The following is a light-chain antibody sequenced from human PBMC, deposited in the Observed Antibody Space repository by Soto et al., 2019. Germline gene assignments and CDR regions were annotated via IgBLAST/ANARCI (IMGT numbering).Light chain of an antibody. CDR1: KIGSKS. Sequence: SYELTQPPSVSVAPGKTARITCGGNKIGSKSVHWYQQEPGQAPVLVIYDDSERPSGIPERFSGSNSGNTATLTISRVEAGDEADYYCQVWDSSSDHVVFGGGTKVTVL. J-gene: IGLJ2*01. CDR3: QVWDSSSDHVV. V-gene: IGLV3-21*04. CDR2: DDS.